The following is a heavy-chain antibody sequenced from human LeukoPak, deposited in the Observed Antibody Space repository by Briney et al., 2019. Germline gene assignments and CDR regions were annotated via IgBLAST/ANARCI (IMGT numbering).Heavy chain of an antibody. CDR1: GFTFSSYE. CDR3: ARVGYSGSYYGAFDI. Sequence: TGGSLRLSCAASGFTFSSYEMNWVRQAPGKGLGWVSYISISCSTIYNADSVKGRFTISRDNAKNSLYLQMNSLRAEDTAVYYCARVGYSGSYYGAFDIWGQGTMVTVSS. J-gene: IGHJ3*02. D-gene: IGHD1-26*01. V-gene: IGHV3-48*03. CDR2: ISISCSTI.